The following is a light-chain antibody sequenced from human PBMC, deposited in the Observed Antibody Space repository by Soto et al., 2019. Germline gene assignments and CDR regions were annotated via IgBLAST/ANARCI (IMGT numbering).Light chain of an antibody. J-gene: IGLJ3*02. Sequence: QSALTQPASVSGSPGQSITISCTGTSSDVGGYNYVSWYQQHPGKAPKLMIYEVSNRPSGVSNRFSGSKSGNTASLTISGLQAEDEADYYCSSYTSSSTRXFXGXXKLTVL. CDR1: SSDVGGYNY. CDR3: SSYTSSSTRX. V-gene: IGLV2-14*01. CDR2: EVS.